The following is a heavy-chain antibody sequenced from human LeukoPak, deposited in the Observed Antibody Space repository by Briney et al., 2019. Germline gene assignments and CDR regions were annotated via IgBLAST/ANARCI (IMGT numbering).Heavy chain of an antibody. D-gene: IGHD2-2*01. V-gene: IGHV1-46*01. CDR2: INPSGGST. CDR3: ARDEGCSSTSCLFDY. J-gene: IGHJ4*02. CDR1: GYTFTSYY. Sequence: ASVKVSCKASGYTFTSYYMHWVRQAPGQGPEWMGIINPSGGSTNYAQKFQGRVTMTRDMSTSTVYMELSSLRSEDTAVYYCARDEGCSSTSCLFDYWGQGTLVTVSS.